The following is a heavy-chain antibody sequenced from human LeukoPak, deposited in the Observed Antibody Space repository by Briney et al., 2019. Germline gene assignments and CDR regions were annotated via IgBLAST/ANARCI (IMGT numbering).Heavy chain of an antibody. V-gene: IGHV1-18*01. CDR2: ISAYNGNT. D-gene: IGHD6-6*01. CDR3: ATGKVAALATDY. Sequence: ASVKVSCKASGYTFTTYGISWVRQAPGQGLEWMGWISAYNGNTNYAQKLQGRVTMTTDTSTSTAYMELRSLRSDDTAVYYCATGKVAALATDYWGQGTLVTVSS. CDR1: GYTFTTYG. J-gene: IGHJ4*02.